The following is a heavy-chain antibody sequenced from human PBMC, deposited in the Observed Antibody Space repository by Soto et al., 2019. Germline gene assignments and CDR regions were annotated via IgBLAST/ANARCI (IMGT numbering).Heavy chain of an antibody. V-gene: IGHV4-31*03. CDR1: GGSISSGGYY. CDR2: ICCSGST. CDR3: ARRSTVTGYFDY. J-gene: IGHJ4*02. D-gene: IGHD4-17*01. Sequence: QVQLQESGPGLVKPSQTLSLTCTASGGSISSGGYYWNWIRQHPGKGLEWIGYICCSGSTYYNPSLKSRVTISLYTSKNQFSLKLSSVTAADTAVYYCARRSTVTGYFDYWGQGTLVTVSS.